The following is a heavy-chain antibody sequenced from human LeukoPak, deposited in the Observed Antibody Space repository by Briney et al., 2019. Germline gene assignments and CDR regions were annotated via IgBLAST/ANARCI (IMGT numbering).Heavy chain of an antibody. CDR1: GFTFTTNW. CDR3: ARDFD. V-gene: IGHV3-7*05. J-gene: IGHJ4*02. CDR2: INQDGSER. Sequence: GGSLRLSCAAPGFTFTTNWMTWVRQAPGKGLEWVANINQDGSERYYVDSVKGRFTISRDNAKSSLYLQMNSLRAEDTAVYYCARDFDWGQGTLVTVPS.